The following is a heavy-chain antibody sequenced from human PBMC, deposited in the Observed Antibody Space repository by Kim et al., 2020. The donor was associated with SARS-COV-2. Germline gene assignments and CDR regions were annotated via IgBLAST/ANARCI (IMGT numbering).Heavy chain of an antibody. CDR1: GGSISSYY. CDR3: ARLGLSGGGGYFDL. J-gene: IGHJ2*01. D-gene: IGHD2-15*01. Sequence: SETLSLTCTVSGGSISSYYWSWIRQPPGKGLEWIGYIYYSGSTNYNPSLKSRVTISVDTSKNQFSLKLSSVTAADTAVYYCARLGLSGGGGYFDLWGRGTLVTVSS. V-gene: IGHV4-59*13. CDR2: IYYSGST.